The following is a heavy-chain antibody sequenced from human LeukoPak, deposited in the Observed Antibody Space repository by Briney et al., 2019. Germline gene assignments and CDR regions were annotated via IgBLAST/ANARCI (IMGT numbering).Heavy chain of an antibody. V-gene: IGHV4-34*01. J-gene: IGHJ4*02. Sequence: PSETLSLTCAVYGGSFSGYYWSWIRQPPGKGLEWIGEINHSGSTNYKPYLKSRVTISVDTSKNHFSLKLSSVTAADTAVYYCAYSGSYGHLGYWGQGIPVTVAS. CDR3: AYSGSYGHLGY. CDR1: GGSFSGYY. CDR2: INHSGST. D-gene: IGHD1-26*01.